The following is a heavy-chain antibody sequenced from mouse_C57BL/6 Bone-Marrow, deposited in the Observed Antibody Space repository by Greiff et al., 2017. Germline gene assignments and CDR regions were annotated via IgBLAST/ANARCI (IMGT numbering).Heavy chain of an antibody. CDR1: GYSITSGYY. CDR2: ISYDGSN. D-gene: IGHD1-1*01. V-gene: IGHV3-6*01. CDR3: ASSKVVAREAMDY. Sequence: DVKLVESGPGLVKPSQSLSLTCSVTGYSITSGYYWNWIRQFPGNKLEWMGYISYDGSNNYNPSLKNRISITRDTSKNQFFLKLNSVTTEDTATYYCASSKVVAREAMDYWGQGTSVTVSS. J-gene: IGHJ4*01.